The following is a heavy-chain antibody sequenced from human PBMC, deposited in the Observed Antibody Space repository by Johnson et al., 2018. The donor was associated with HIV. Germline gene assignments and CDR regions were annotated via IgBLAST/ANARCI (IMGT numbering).Heavy chain of an antibody. J-gene: IGHJ3*02. CDR3: AKDRAHSSNYLDAFDI. D-gene: IGHD3-22*01. Sequence: QVQLVESGGGVVQPGRSLRLSCAASGFTFSSYGMHWVRQAPGRGLEWVAVIWYDGSNKYYADSVKGRFTISRDNSKNTLYLQMNSLRAEETAVYYCAKDRAHSSNYLDAFDIWGQGTMVTVSS. CDR2: IWYDGSNK. CDR1: GFTFSSYG. V-gene: IGHV3-33*06.